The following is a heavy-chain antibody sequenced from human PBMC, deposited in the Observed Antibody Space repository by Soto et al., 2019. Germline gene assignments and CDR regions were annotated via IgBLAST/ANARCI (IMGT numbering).Heavy chain of an antibody. CDR3: AREMTAVTATGDWFDP. CDR1: GDSITSGGYS. CDR2: IYKDGST. D-gene: IGHD4-17*01. J-gene: IGHJ5*02. Sequence: SETLSLSCSVSGDSITSGGYSWTWIRQPSGKGLEWIGYIYKDGSTNYNPSLKSRVTLSVDKSKNQFSLSLKSVTAADTAVYYCAREMTAVTATGDWFDPWGQGILVTVSS. V-gene: IGHV4-30-2*01.